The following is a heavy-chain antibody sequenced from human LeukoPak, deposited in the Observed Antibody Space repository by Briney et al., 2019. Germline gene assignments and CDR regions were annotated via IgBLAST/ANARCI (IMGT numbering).Heavy chain of an antibody. Sequence: XMXWXRQAPGKGREWVSAISGSGGSTYYADSVKGRFTISRDNSKNTLYLQMNSLRAEDTAVYYCAKGVPLDYWGQGTLVTVSS. CDR3: AKGVPLDY. V-gene: IGHV3-23*01. J-gene: IGHJ4*02. CDR2: ISGSGGST. D-gene: IGHD3-10*01. CDR1: X.